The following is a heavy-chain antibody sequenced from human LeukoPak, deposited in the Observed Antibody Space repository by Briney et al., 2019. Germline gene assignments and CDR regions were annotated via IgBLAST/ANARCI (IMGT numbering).Heavy chain of an antibody. D-gene: IGHD5-18*01. CDR3: ARDPGFTAMVTDY. Sequence: ASVKVSCKASGYTFTGYYMHWVRQAPGQGLEWMGWINPNSGGTNYAQKFQGRVTMTRDTSISTAYMELSRLRSDDTAVYYCARDPGFTAMVTDYWGQGTLVTVSS. CDR2: INPNSGGT. J-gene: IGHJ4*02. V-gene: IGHV1-2*02. CDR1: GYTFTGYY.